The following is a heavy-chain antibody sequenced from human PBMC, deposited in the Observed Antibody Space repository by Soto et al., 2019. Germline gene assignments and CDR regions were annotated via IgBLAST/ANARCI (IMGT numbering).Heavy chain of an antibody. CDR3: AKDTRLRLGHLSFDAIHY. CDR2: ISGSGGST. D-gene: IGHD3-16*02. V-gene: IGHV3-23*01. Sequence: PGGSLRLSCAASGFTFSSYGMSWVRQAPGKGLEWVSGISGSGGSTYYADSVRGRFTISRDNSKNTLYLQMSSLRAEDTAVYYCAKDTRLRLGHLSFDAIHYWGQAPFGTVSS. J-gene: IGHJ4*02. CDR1: GFTFSSYG.